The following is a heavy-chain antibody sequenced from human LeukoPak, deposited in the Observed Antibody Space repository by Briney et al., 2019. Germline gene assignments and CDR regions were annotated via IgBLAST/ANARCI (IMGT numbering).Heavy chain of an antibody. Sequence: ASVKVSCKDSGGTFRSYSISWVRQAPGQGLESMGGIISIFGTANYAQKFQRRVKITTDESHRTACMELSSLRSEDTALYYCARGGNYYYESSGYDSWGQGTLVTVSS. V-gene: IGHV1-69*05. CDR2: IISIFGTA. CDR3: ARGGNYYYESSGYDS. J-gene: IGHJ5*02. CDR1: GGTFRSYS. D-gene: IGHD3-22*01.